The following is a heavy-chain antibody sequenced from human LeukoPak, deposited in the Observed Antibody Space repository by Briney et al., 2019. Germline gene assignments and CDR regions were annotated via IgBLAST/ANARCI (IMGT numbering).Heavy chain of an antibody. CDR1: GFSFSSHW. Sequence: PGGSLRLSCAASGFSFSSHWMCWVRQAPGKGLEWVANIKQDGSEKHYVDSVKGRFTVSRDNAKNSLYLQMNSLRADDTAVYYCARGFGITFWGQGTLVTVSS. CDR3: ARGFGITF. D-gene: IGHD3-16*01. CDR2: IKQDGSEK. J-gene: IGHJ4*02. V-gene: IGHV3-7*03.